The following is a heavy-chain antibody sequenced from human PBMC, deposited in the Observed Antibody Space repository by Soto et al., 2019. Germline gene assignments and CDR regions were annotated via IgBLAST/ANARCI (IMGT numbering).Heavy chain of an antibody. J-gene: IGHJ6*02. CDR1: GYSFTSYW. V-gene: IGHV5-10-1*01. CDR2: IDPSDSYT. CDR3: AIQDYRLWYSYYGMDV. D-gene: IGHD5-18*01. Sequence: PGESLKISCKGSGYSFTSYWISWVRQMPGKGLEWMGRIDPSDSYTNYSPSFQGHVTISADKSISTAYLQWSSLKASDTAMYYCAIQDYRLWYSYYGMDVWGQGTTVTVSS.